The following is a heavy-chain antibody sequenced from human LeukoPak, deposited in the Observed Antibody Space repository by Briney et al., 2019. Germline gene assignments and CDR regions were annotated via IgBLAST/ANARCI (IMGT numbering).Heavy chain of an antibody. D-gene: IGHD3-10*01. J-gene: IGHJ5*02. CDR3: ARVGEGELGNWFDP. CDR1: GFTVSDNY. V-gene: IGHV3-53*01. CDR2: IYANGNT. Sequence: AGGSLRLSCAVSGFTVSDNYITWVRQAPGKGLEWVSVIYANGNTYYGDSMQGRLTISRDKSKNTVFLQMNSLRVEDTAMYYCARVGEGELGNWFDPWGQGTLVTVSS.